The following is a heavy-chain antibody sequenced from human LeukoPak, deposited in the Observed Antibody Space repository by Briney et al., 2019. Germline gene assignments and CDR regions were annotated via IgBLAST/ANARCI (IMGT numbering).Heavy chain of an antibody. CDR2: ISGGGGST. J-gene: IGHJ4*02. CDR1: GLTFSTYA. CDR3: AKSSYYDSSGYYREYYFDY. Sequence: GGSLRLSCAASGLTFSTYAMRWIRQAPGKGLEWVSAISGGGGSTHYADSVKGRFTISRDNSKNTLYLQMSSLRAGDTAVYYCAKSSYYDSSGYYREYYFDYWGQGTLVTVSS. V-gene: IGHV3-23*01. D-gene: IGHD3-22*01.